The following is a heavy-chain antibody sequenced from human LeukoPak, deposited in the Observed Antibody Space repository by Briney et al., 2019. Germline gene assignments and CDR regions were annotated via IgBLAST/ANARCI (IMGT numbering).Heavy chain of an antibody. CDR3: ATDDWVRGGSRDAFDI. J-gene: IGHJ3*02. CDR2: IIPIFGTA. D-gene: IGHD3-16*01. V-gene: IGHV1-69*06. Sequence: SVKVSCKASGGTFSSYAISWVRQAPGQGLEWMGGIIPIFGTANYAQKFQGRVTMTEDTSTDTAYMELSSLRSEDTAVYYCATDDWVRGGSRDAFDIWGQGTMVTVSS. CDR1: GGTFSSYA.